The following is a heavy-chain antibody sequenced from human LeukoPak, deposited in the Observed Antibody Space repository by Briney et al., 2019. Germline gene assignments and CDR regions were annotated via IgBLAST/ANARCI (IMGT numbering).Heavy chain of an antibody. D-gene: IGHD2-2*01. J-gene: IGHJ6*02. Sequence: ASVKVSCKVSGYTLTELSMHWVRQAPGKGLEWMGGFDPEDGETIYAQKFQGRVTMTEDTSTDTAYMELSSLRSEDTAVYYCATDSHIVVVPATAMDYYYYGMDVWGQGTTVTVSS. V-gene: IGHV1-24*01. CDR3: ATDSHIVVVPATAMDYYYYGMDV. CDR2: FDPEDGET. CDR1: GYTLTELS.